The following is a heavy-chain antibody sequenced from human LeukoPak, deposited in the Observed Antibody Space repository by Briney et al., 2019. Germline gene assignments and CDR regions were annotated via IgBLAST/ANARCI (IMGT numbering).Heavy chain of an antibody. CDR2: ISASGGST. D-gene: IGHD6-25*01. J-gene: IGHJ4*02. CDR3: ARRLPHFDY. Sequence: GGSLRLSCAASGFTFSSSAMSWVRQVPGKGLEWVSGISASGGSTNYADSVKGRFTISRDNAKNSLYLQMNSLRDEDTAVYYCARRLPHFDYWGQGTLVTVSS. CDR1: GFTFSSSA. V-gene: IGHV3-23*01.